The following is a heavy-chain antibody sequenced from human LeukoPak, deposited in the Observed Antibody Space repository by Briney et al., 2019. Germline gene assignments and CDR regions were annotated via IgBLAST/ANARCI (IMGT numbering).Heavy chain of an antibody. CDR2: ISYDRSNK. CDR3: ARDLRGYSYYYGMDV. Sequence: GRSLTLSCAASGFTFSHYALHWVRQAPGKGLEWVAIISYDRSNKYYADSVKGRFTISRDNSKNTLYLQMNSLRTEDTAVYYCARDLRGYSYYYGMDVWGQGTTVTVSS. J-gene: IGHJ6*02. V-gene: IGHV3-30*14. D-gene: IGHD5-12*01. CDR1: GFTFSHYA.